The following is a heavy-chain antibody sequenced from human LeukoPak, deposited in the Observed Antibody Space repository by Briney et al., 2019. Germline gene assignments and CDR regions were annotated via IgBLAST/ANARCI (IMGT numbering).Heavy chain of an antibody. CDR1: GGSISSYY. V-gene: IGHV4-59*01. Sequence: SETLSLTCTVSGGSISSYYWSWIRHRPRRGLESVGYIYYSGSTNYNPSLKSRVTISVDTSKTQFSLKLSSVTAAHTAVYYCARRHERRADKYYYMDVWGKGTTVTVSS. CDR3: ARRHERRADKYYYMDV. D-gene: IGHD2/OR15-2a*01. CDR2: IYYSGST. J-gene: IGHJ6*03.